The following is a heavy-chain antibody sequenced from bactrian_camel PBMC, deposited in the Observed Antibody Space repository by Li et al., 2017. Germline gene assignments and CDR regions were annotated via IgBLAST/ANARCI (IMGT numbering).Heavy chain of an antibody. J-gene: IGHJ4*01. CDR2: IHTDGSA. CDR1: GDTGSSYC. D-gene: IGHD6*01. Sequence: HVQLVESGGGSVQAGGSLRLSCVASGDTGSSYCMAWFRQAPGKERERVASIHTDGSASVAESVKGRFTISKDNAKNTLYLQMNNLKPEDTAMYYCAADVGSMAGNCQPNYWGQGTQVTVS. CDR3: AADVGSMAGNCQPNY. V-gene: IGHV3S26*01.